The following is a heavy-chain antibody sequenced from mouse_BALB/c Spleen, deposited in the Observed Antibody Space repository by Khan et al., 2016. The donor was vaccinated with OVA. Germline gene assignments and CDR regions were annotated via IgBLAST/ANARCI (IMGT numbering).Heavy chain of an antibody. CDR1: GYTFTDFT. CDR2: ISTYYGDA. V-gene: IGHV1S137*01. J-gene: IGHJ3*01. Sequence: VQLQQSGAELMRPGVSVKISCKGSGYTFTDFTIHWVKQSHAKSLEWIGVISTYYGDATYNQKFKGKATMTVDKTSSTAYMELARLTSEDSAIFYCTRGGGGNRFAYWGQGTLVTVSA. CDR3: TRGGGGNRFAY.